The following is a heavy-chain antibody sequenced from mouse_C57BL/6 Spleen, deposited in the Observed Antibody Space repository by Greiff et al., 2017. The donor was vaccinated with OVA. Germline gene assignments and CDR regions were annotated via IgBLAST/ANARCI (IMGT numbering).Heavy chain of an antibody. CDR2: ISGGGGNT. J-gene: IGHJ4*01. CDR1: GFTFSSYT. Sequence: DVKLVESGGGLVKPGGSLKLSCAASGFTFSSYTMSWVRQTPEKRLEWVATISGGGGNTYYPDSVKGRFTISRDNAKNALYLQMSSLRSEDTAMYYCARQALSAMDDGGQGTSVTVAS. CDR3: ARQALSAMDD. D-gene: IGHD1-1*02. V-gene: IGHV5-9*04.